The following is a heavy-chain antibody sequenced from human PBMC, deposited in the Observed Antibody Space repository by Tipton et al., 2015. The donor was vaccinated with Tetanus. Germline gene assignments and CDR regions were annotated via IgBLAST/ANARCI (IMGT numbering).Heavy chain of an antibody. Sequence: SLRLSCAASGFTFSSYAMSWVRQAPGKGLEWVSAISGSGGSTYYADSVKGRFTISRDNSKNTLYLQMNSLRAEDTAVYYCAKDLKGRITMIVDEYYFDYWGQGTLVTVSS. CDR3: AKDLKGRITMIVDEYYFDY. CDR1: GFTFSSYA. J-gene: IGHJ4*02. CDR2: ISGSGGST. D-gene: IGHD3-22*01. V-gene: IGHV3-23*01.